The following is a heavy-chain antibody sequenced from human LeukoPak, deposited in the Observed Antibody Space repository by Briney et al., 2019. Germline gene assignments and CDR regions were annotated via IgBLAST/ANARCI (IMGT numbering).Heavy chain of an antibody. CDR2: ISGKVDSS. V-gene: IGHV3-64*01. Sequence: GRSLRLSCAASGFTFSTCAMHWVRQAPRKGLESVAAISGKVDSSYYANSVKGRFTISRDNSKNTLYLQMGSLRPEDMAVYYCAREVYAGNWFDPWGQGTLVTVSS. D-gene: IGHD2-8*01. J-gene: IGHJ5*02. CDR1: GFTFSTCA. CDR3: AREVYAGNWFDP.